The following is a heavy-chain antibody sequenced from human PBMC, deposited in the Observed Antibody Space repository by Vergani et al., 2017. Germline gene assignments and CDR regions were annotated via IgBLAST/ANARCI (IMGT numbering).Heavy chain of an antibody. CDR2: ISAYNGNT. Sequence: QVQLVQSGAEVKKPGASVKVSCKASGYTFTSYGISWVRQAPGQGLEWMGWISAYNGNTNYAQKLQGRVTMTTDTSTSTAYIELRSLRSDDTAVYYCARDLRQPSGLGYSYGYVDYWGQGTLVTVSS. CDR1: GYTFTSYG. V-gene: IGHV1-18*01. J-gene: IGHJ4*02. D-gene: IGHD5-18*01. CDR3: ARDLRQPSGLGYSYGYVDY.